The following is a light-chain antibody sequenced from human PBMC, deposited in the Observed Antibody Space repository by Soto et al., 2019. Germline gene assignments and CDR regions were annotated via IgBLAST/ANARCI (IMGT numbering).Light chain of an antibody. CDR3: QQYDNLPLT. CDR1: QTVSSSY. CDR2: GAS. V-gene: IGKV3-20*01. Sequence: EIVLTQSPGTLSLSPGERATLSCRASQTVSSSYLAWYQQKPGQAPRLLIYGASSRAIGIPDRFSGSGSGTDFTLTISRLEPEDIATYYCQQYDNLPLTFGGGTKVEIK. J-gene: IGKJ4*01.